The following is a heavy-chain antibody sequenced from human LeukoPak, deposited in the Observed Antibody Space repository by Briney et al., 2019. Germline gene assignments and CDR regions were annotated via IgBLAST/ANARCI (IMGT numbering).Heavy chain of an antibody. D-gene: IGHD3-10*01. CDR2: MWNDGNNK. J-gene: IGHJ5*02. CDR3: ARDAGSSPFDP. CDR1: GFTFSTCG. Sequence: GGSLRLSCAASGFTFSTCGMHWVRQAPGRGLEWVAVMWNDGNNKYYGDFVKGRFTISGDNSKNTVYLQMNSLRDEDTAVYYRARDAGSSPFDPWGQGTLVTVSS. V-gene: IGHV3-33*01.